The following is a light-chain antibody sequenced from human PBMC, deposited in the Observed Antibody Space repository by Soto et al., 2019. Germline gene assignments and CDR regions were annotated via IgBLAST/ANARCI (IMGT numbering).Light chain of an antibody. J-gene: IGLJ3*02. CDR1: SSDVGAYNY. CDR2: DVS. V-gene: IGLV2-11*01. CDR3: CSYAGSDWGV. Sequence: QSALTQPRSVSGSPGQSVTISCTVTSSDVGAYNYVSWYQQHPGKAPKLMIYDVSKRPSGVPDRFSGSKSGNTASLNISGLRAEDEADYYCCSYAGSDWGVFGGGTKLTVL.